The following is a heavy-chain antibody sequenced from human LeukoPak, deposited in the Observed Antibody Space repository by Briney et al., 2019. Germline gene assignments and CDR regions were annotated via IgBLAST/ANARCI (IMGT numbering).Heavy chain of an antibody. V-gene: IGHV1-8*03. J-gene: IGHJ5*02. CDR1: GYTFTSYG. CDR3: ARALRFFPGFDP. CDR2: MNPNSGNT. Sequence: GASVKVSCKASGYTFTSYGIIWVRQATGQGLEWMGWMNPNSGNTGYAQKFQGRVTITRNTSISTAYMELSSLRSEDTAVYYCARALRFFPGFDPWGRGTLVTVSS. D-gene: IGHD3-3*01.